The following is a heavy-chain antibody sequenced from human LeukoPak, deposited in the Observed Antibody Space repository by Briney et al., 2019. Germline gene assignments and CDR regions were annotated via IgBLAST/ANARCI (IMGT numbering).Heavy chain of an antibody. D-gene: IGHD1-26*01. V-gene: IGHV1-18*01. CDR3: ARGEKPYDY. J-gene: IGHJ4*02. CDR2: INAYNGNT. CDR1: GYTFTYYV. Sequence: ASVKVSCKTSGYTFTYYVISWVRQAPGQGLEWMGWINAYNGNTNDAQKFQGRVTMTTDTSTSTAYMELRSLRSDDTAVYYCARGEKPYDYWGQGTLVSVSS.